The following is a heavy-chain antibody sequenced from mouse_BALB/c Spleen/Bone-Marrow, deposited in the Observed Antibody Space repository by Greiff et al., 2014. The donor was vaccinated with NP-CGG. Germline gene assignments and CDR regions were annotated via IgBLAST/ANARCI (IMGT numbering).Heavy chain of an antibody. Sequence: EVKLVESGGGLVQPGGSRKLSCAASGFTFSSFGMHWVRQAPEKGLEWVAYISSGSSTIYYADTMKGRFTISRDNPKNTLFLQMTSLRSEDTAMYYCTRSGTLGAIDYWGRGTSVTVSS. D-gene: IGHD3-3*01. J-gene: IGHJ4*01. V-gene: IGHV5-17*02. CDR2: ISSGSSTI. CDR3: TRSGTLGAIDY. CDR1: GFTFSSFG.